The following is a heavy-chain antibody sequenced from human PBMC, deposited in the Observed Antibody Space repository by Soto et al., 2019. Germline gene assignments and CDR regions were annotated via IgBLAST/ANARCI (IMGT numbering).Heavy chain of an antibody. CDR3: AIDWLLSSDREDYSATGNWFDP. CDR1: GFTFSSYA. J-gene: IGHJ5*02. V-gene: IGHV3-23*01. D-gene: IGHD3-9*01. Sequence: GGSLRLSCAASGFTFSSYAMSWVRQAPGKGLEWVSAISGSGGSTYYADSVKGRFTISRDNSKNTLYLQMNSLRAEDTAVYYCAIDWLLSSDREDYSATGNWFDPWGQGTLVTVSS. CDR2: ISGSGGST.